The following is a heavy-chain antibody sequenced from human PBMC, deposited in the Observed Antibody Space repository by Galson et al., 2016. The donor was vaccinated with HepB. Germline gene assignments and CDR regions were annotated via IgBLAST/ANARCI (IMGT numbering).Heavy chain of an antibody. J-gene: IGHJ6*04. CDR2: INSDGSGT. CDR3: ESDTSYSMDV. CDR1: GLTFRRNW. V-gene: IGHV3-74*01. Sequence: SLRLSCAASGLTFRRNWIHWVRQVPGKGLVWVSCINSDGSGTNYVDSVKGRFTISRDNVKNTAYRKMNSQGGEDAVVYFCESDTSYSMDVWGEGTTVTVSS.